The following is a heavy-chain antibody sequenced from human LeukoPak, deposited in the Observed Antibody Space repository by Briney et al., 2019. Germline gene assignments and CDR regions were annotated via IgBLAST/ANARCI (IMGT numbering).Heavy chain of an antibody. V-gene: IGHV3-48*01. D-gene: IGHD3-3*01. CDR3: ARDGSFWSGFHAYDL. J-gene: IGHJ3*01. Sequence: GGSLRLSCAASGFTFSSYSMNWVRQAPGKGLEWVSHITASGTAMFYADSVKGRFTISRDNAKNSLYLQMNSLRAEDTAVYYCARDGSFWSGFHAYDLWGQGTVVTVSS. CDR1: GFTFSSYS. CDR2: ITASGTAM.